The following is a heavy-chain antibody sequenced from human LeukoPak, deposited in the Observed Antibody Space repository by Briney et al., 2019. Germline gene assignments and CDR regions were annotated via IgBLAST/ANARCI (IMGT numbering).Heavy chain of an antibody. CDR3: ANLLTTGNAFDI. V-gene: IGHV3-23*01. CDR1: GFTFSSYA. D-gene: IGHD4-17*01. J-gene: IGHJ3*02. CDR2: ISGSGGSA. Sequence: GGSLRLSCAASGFTFSSYAMSWVRQAPGKGLEWVSAISGSGGSAYYADSVKGRFTISRDNSKNTLYLQMNSLRAEDTAVYYCANLLTTGNAFDIWGQGTMVTVSS.